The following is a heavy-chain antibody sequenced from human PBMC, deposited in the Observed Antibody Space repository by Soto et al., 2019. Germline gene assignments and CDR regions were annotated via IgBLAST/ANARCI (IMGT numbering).Heavy chain of an antibody. V-gene: IGHV1-69*12. CDR3: ARETSAPGTFREDASDI. J-gene: IGHJ3*02. CDR2: IVPISRTA. D-gene: IGHD6-13*01. CDR1: GDTFSNYV. Sequence: QVQLVQSGAEVKKPGSSVKVACKVSGDTFSNYVINWVRQAPGQGLEWMGAIVPISRTANYAQKFQGRVTINADEFTIIAYMELSGLRSDDTATYYCARETSAPGTFREDASDIWGQGTLVTVSS.